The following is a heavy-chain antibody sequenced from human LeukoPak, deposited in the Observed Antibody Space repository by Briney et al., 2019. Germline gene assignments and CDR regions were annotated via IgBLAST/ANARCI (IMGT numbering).Heavy chain of an antibody. CDR1: DDSIITSY. Sequence: SETLSLTCTVSDDSIITSYWSWIRQPAGKGLEWIGRIDPSTIVNYHPSLKGRVAISVDKSKRHVYLTLRSVTAADTAVYYCARGIEHGYGRIGRGYFDYWGQGTLVTVSS. CDR2: IDPSTIV. CDR3: ARGIEHGYGRIGRGYFDY. J-gene: IGHJ4*02. D-gene: IGHD5-12*01. V-gene: IGHV4-4*07.